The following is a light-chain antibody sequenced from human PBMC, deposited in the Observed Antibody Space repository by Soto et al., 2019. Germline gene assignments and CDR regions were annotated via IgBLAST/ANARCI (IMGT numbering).Light chain of an antibody. CDR3: QTWGTGIHVV. CDR1: SGHSSYA. J-gene: IGLJ2*01. Sequence: QPVLTQSPSASASLGASVKLTCTLSSGHSSYAIAWHQQQPEKGPRYLMKLDSDGSHTKGDAIPDRFSGSSSGAERYITISSLQSEDEADYYCQTWGTGIHVVFGGGTKLTVL. V-gene: IGLV4-69*01. CDR2: LDSDGSH.